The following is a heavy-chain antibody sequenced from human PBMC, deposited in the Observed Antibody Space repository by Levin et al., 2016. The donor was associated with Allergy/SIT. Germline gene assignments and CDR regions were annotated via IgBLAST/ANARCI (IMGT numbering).Heavy chain of an antibody. CDR1: GFTFGDYA. V-gene: IGHV3-21*01. CDR2: ISGSSSYI. Sequence: GESLKISCTASGFTFGDYALSWFRQAPGKGLEWVSSISGSSSYIYYADSVKGRFTISRDNAKNSLYLQMNSLRAEDTAVYYCAREGWQWVVTGGVYYMDVWGKGTTVTVSS. D-gene: IGHD6-19*01. CDR3: AREGWQWVVTGGVYYMDV. J-gene: IGHJ6*03.